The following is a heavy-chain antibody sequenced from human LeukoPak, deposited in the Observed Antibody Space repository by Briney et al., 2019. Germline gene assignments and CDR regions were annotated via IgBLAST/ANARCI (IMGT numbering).Heavy chain of an antibody. V-gene: IGHV1-18*01. CDR1: GYTFTSYG. D-gene: IGHD4-11*01. CDR3: ARAEDYSNYPWFDP. J-gene: IGHJ5*02. Sequence: ASVKVSCKASGYTFTSYGISWVRQAPGQGLEWMGWISAYNGNTNYARKLQGRVTMTTDTSTSTAYMELRSLRSDDTAVYYCARAEDYSNYPWFDPWGQGTLVTVSS. CDR2: ISAYNGNT.